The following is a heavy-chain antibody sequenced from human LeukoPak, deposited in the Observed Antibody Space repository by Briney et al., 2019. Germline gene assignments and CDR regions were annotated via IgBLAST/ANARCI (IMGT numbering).Heavy chain of an antibody. CDR2: IGTAGDT. D-gene: IGHD3-22*01. J-gene: IGHJ5*02. V-gene: IGHV3-13*01. CDR1: GFTFSSYD. CDR3: ARGRGPPSDSSDLNWFDP. Sequence: GGSLRLSCAASGFTFSSYDMHWVRQATGKGLEWVSAIGTAGDTYYPGSVKGRFTISRENAKNSLYLQMNSLRAGDTAVYYCARGRGPPSDSSDLNWFDPWGQGTLVTVSS.